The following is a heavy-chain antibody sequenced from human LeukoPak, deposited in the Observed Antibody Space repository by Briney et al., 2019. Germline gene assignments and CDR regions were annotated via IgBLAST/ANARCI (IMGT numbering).Heavy chain of an antibody. D-gene: IGHD3-22*01. Sequence: SETLSLTCTVSSGSISSSSYYWGWIRQPPGKGLEWIGSIYYSGSTYYNPSLKSRVTISVDTSKNQFSLKLSSVTAADTAVYYCARILKYYDSSGYYRLFDYWGQGTLVTVSS. J-gene: IGHJ4*02. V-gene: IGHV4-39*07. CDR3: ARILKYYDSSGYYRLFDY. CDR2: IYYSGST. CDR1: SGSISSSSYY.